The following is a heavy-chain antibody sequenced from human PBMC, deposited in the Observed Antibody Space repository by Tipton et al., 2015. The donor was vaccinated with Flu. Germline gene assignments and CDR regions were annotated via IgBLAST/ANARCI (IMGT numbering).Heavy chain of an antibody. CDR3: ARALVGATTVYFDY. CDR1: GGSISSYY. D-gene: IGHD1-26*01. CDR2: IYYSGST. Sequence: PGLVKPSETLSLTCTVSGGSISSYYWSWIRQPPGKGLEWIGYIYYSGSTNYNPSLKSRVTISVDTSKNQFSLKLSSVTAADTAVYYCARALVGATTVYFDYWGQGTLVTVSS. V-gene: IGHV4-59*01. J-gene: IGHJ4*02.